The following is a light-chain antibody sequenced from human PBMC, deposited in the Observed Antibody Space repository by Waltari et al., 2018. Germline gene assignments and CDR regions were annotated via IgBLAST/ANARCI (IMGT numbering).Light chain of an antibody. CDR1: ALRHLY. J-gene: IGLJ2*01. CDR2: KVN. Sequence: SFDLTQPPSVSVAPGQTARITCPGPALRHLYTFWDQQKPGQAPFLLMNKVNERPSGIPERFSGSKSGTTVTLSITGVQPEDEADYYCQSGDSRGTSVFGGGTKLTV. V-gene: IGLV3-25*03. CDR3: QSGDSRGTSV.